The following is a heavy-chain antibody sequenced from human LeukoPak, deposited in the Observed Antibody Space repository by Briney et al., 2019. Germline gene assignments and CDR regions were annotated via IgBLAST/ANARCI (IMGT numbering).Heavy chain of an antibody. V-gene: IGHV4-30-4*08. D-gene: IGHD3-10*01. CDR1: GGSISSGDYY. CDR2: IYYSGST. CDR3: ASHRGGFWFDP. Sequence: SETLSLTCTVSGGSISSGDYYWSWIRQPPGKGLEWIGYIYYSGSTYYNPSLKSRVTISVDTSKNQFSLKLSSVTAADTAVYYCASHRGGFWFDPWGQGTLVTVSS. J-gene: IGHJ5*02.